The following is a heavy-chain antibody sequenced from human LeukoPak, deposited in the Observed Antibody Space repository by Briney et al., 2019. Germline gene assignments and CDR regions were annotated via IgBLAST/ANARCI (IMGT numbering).Heavy chain of an antibody. D-gene: IGHD5-24*01. CDR2: ISSSSSYI. CDR3: GRAPDGYNPIDS. V-gene: IGHV3-21*01. CDR1: GFTFSSYS. Sequence: GGSPRLSCAASGFTFSSYSMNWVRQAPGKGLEWVSSISSSSSYIFYADSVKGRFTISRDNAKNSLYLQMNSLRAEDTAVYYCGRAPDGYNPIDSWGQGTLVTVSS. J-gene: IGHJ4*02.